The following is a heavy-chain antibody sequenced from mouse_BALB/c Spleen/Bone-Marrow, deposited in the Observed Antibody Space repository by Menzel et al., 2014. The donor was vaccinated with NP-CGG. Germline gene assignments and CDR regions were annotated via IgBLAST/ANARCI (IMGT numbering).Heavy chain of an antibody. Sequence: VQLQQSGPELVKPGASIKISCKASGYSFTGYTMNWVKQSHGMNLEWIGLINPYNGGTSYNQKYKGKATLTVDKSSSTAYMELLSLTSEDSAVYYCARDYGPNFDYWGQGTTLTVSS. CDR3: ARDYGPNFDY. D-gene: IGHD1-2*01. V-gene: IGHV1-18*01. CDR1: GYSFTGYT. J-gene: IGHJ2*01. CDR2: INPYNGGT.